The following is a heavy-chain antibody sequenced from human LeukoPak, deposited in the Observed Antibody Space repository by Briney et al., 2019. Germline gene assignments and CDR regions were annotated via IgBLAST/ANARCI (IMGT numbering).Heavy chain of an antibody. CDR2: INHSGST. CDR3: ARLAHTTFFDI. D-gene: IGHD1-14*01. V-gene: IGHV4-34*01. Sequence: SETLSLTCAVYGGSFSGYYWSWIRQPPGKGLEWIGEINHSGSTNYNPSLKSRVTISVDTSKNQFSLKLSSVTAADTAVYYCARLAHTTFFDIWGQGTMVTVSS. CDR1: GGSFSGYY. J-gene: IGHJ3*02.